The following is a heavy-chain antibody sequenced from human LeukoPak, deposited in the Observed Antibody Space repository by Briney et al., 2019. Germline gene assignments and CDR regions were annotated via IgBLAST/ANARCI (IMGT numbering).Heavy chain of an antibody. CDR3: ARVARGGVAAHYFDY. V-gene: IGHV1-69*13. CDR1: GYTFTGYY. CDR2: IIPIFGTA. J-gene: IGHJ4*02. Sequence: ASVKVSCKASGYTFTGYYMHWVRQAPGQGLEWMGGIIPIFGTANYAQKFQGRVTITADESTSTAYMELSSLRSEDTAVYYCARVARGGVAAHYFDYWGQGTLVTVSS. D-gene: IGHD6-19*01.